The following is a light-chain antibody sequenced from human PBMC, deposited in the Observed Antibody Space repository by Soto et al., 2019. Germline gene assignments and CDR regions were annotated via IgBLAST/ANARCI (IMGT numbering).Light chain of an antibody. J-gene: IGKJ2*01. CDR1: QSITNY. CDR2: GAS. CDR3: LQTYSPPHA. V-gene: IGKV1-39*01. Sequence: DIQMTQSPSSLSASVGDRVTITCRASQSITNYLNRYKQKPGKAPNLLIYGASNLQSGVPSRFSGSGSGTHFTLTISSLQPEDFATYFCLQTYSPPHAFGQGTKLEIK.